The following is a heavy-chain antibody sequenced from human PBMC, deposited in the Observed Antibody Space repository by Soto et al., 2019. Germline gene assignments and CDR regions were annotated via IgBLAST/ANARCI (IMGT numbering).Heavy chain of an antibody. V-gene: IGHV3-33*08. J-gene: IGHJ6*02. CDR3: ARDTARAMVRIYYGMDV. Sequence: GGSLILSCAASGFTFSSYCIHWVRQAPGKGLEWVAVIWYDGSNKYYADSVKGRFTISRDNSKNTLYLQMNSLRAEDTAVYYCARDTARAMVRIYYGMDVWGQGTTVTVSS. CDR2: IWYDGSNK. D-gene: IGHD3-10*01. CDR1: GFTFSSYC.